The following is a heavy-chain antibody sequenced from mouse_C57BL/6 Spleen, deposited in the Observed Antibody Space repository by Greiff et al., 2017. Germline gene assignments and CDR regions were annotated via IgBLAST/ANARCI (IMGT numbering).Heavy chain of an antibody. CDR3: ARGDYDGVDY. D-gene: IGHD2-4*01. CDR2: ISYDGSN. CDR1: GYSITSGYY. J-gene: IGHJ2*01. Sequence: QSLSLTCSVTGYSITSGYYWNWIRQFPGNKLEWMGYISYDGSNNYNPSLKNRISITRDTSKNQFFLKLNSVTTEDTATYYCARGDYDGVDYWGQGTTLTVSS. V-gene: IGHV3-6*01.